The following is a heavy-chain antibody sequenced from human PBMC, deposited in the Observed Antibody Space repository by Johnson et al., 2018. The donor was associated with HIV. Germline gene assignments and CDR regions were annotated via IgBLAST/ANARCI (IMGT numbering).Heavy chain of an antibody. CDR3: AKGGYDSGDAFDI. D-gene: IGHD3-22*01. Sequence: VQLVESGGGLVQPGRSLRLSCAASGFTFDDYAMHWVRQAPGKGLEWVSGISWNSGSIGYADSVKGRFTISRDNAKNSLYLQMNSLRAEDTALYYCAKGGYDSGDAFDIWGQGTMVTVSS. CDR1: GFTFDDYA. V-gene: IGHV3-9*01. CDR2: ISWNSGSI. J-gene: IGHJ3*02.